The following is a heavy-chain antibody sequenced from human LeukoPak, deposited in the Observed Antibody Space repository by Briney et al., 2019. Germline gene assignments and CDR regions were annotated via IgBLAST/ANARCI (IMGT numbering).Heavy chain of an antibody. CDR2: ISSDGSNN. CDR1: GFTFSSYG. J-gene: IGHJ4*02. V-gene: IGHV3-30*19. D-gene: IGHD6-19*01. Sequence: GGSLRLSCAASGFTFSSYGMHWVRQAPGKGLEWVAVISSDGSNNYYADSVKGRFTISRDNSKNTLYLQVNSLRAEDTAVYYCARDRYSSGWYGDFDCWGQGTLVTVSS. CDR3: ARDRYSSGWYGDFDC.